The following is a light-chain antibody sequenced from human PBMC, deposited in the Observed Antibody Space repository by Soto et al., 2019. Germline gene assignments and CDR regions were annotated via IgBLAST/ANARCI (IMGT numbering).Light chain of an antibody. J-gene: IGLJ3*02. V-gene: IGLV1-44*01. CDR2: TNN. CDR3: AAWDDSLNGRGV. CDR1: TSNIGNNV. Sequence: QSVLTQPPSASGTPGQRVTISCSGSTSNIGNNVVNWYQQRPGTAPKLLISTNNQRPSGVPDRFSGSKSGTSASLTITGLQSDDEADYYCAAWDDSLNGRGVFGGGTNLTVL.